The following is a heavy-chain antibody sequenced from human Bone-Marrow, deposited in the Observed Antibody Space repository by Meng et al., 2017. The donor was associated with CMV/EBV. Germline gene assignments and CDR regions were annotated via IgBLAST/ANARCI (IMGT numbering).Heavy chain of an antibody. CDR1: SGSISSGDYY. D-gene: IGHD1-7*01. V-gene: IGHV4-30-4*08. CDR3: ARDLGTTPLFFY. Sequence: SETLSLTCTVSSGSISSGDYYWSWIRQPPGKGLEWIGYIYYSGSTYYNPSLKSRVTMSVDTSKNQFSLNLSSVTAADTAVYYCARDLGTTPLFFYWGQGTLVTVYS. CDR2: IYYSGST. J-gene: IGHJ4*02.